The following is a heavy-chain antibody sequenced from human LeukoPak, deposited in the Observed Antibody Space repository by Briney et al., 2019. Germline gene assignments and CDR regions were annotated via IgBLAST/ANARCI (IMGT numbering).Heavy chain of an antibody. CDR3: AEDIADTAMFDY. Sequence: PGGSLRLSCAATGFTFDDYAMYCVRQAPGKGLEWVSLISGDGGSTYYADSVKGRFTISRDNSKNSLYLRMNSLRTEDTALYYCAEDIADTAMFDYWGQGTLVTVSS. D-gene: IGHD5-18*01. V-gene: IGHV3-43*02. J-gene: IGHJ4*02. CDR2: ISGDGGST. CDR1: GFTFDDYA.